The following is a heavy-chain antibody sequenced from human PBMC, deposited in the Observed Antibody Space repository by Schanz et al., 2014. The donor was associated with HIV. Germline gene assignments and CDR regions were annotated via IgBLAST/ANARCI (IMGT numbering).Heavy chain of an antibody. CDR2: INHSGST. CDR3: ATGGENGDYGGYYFDY. Sequence: LQLVESGGGLVKPGGSLTLSCATSGFSFTNAWMSWIRQPPGKGLEWIGEINHSGSTNYNPSLKSRVTISVDTSKNQFSLKLSSVTAADTAVYYCATGGENGDYGGYYFDYWGQGTLVTVSS. D-gene: IGHD4-17*01. V-gene: IGHV4-34*01. J-gene: IGHJ4*02. CDR1: GFSFTNAW.